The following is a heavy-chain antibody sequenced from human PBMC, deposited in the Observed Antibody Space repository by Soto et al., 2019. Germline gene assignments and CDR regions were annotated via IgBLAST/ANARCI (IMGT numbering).Heavy chain of an antibody. CDR2: INHSGST. CDR1: GGSFSGYY. D-gene: IGHD6-19*01. J-gene: IGHJ4*02. Sequence: SETLSLTCAVYGGSFSGYYWSWIRQPPGKGLEWIGEINHSGSTNYNPALKSRVTISVDTSKNQFSLKLSSVTAADTAVYYCAGDRREGIAVWGQGTLVTVSS. CDR3: AGDRREGIAV. V-gene: IGHV4-34*01.